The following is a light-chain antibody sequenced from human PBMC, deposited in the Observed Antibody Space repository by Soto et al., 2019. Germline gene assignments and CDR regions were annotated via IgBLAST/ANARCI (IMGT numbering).Light chain of an antibody. Sequence: EIVLTQSPGTLSLSPGERATLSCRASQSVSSSYLAWYQQKPGQAPRLLMYGPSSRATAFPDRFSGSGSGTDFTLTISRLEPEDFAVYYCQQYGSSPPTFGQGTKVEIK. CDR2: GPS. CDR3: QQYGSSPPT. V-gene: IGKV3-20*01. CDR1: QSVSSSY. J-gene: IGKJ1*01.